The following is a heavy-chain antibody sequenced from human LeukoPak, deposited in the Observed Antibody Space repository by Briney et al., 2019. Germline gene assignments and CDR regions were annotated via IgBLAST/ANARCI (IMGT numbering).Heavy chain of an antibody. D-gene: IGHD5-18*01. J-gene: IGHJ4*02. V-gene: IGHV3-7*01. Sequence: GGSLRLSCAASGITFSSYWMSWVRQAPGKGLEWVANIKQDGSEKNYVDSVKGRFTISRDNAKNSLYLQMNSLRAEDTAMYYCASLDTAMVDGDYWGQGTLVTVSS. CDR3: ASLDTAMVDGDY. CDR2: IKQDGSEK. CDR1: GITFSSYW.